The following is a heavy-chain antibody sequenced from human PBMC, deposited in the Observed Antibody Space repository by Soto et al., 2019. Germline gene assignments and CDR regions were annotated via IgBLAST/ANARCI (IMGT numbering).Heavy chain of an antibody. J-gene: IGHJ6*02. V-gene: IGHV4-30-4*01. CDR3: ARGEGSSWYGDYYGMDV. Sequence: QVQLQESGPGLVKPSQTLSLTCTVSGGSISSGDYYWSWIRQPPGKGLEWIGYIYYSGSTYYNPSLKSRVTISVDTSKNQLSLKLSSVTAADTAVYYCARGEGSSWYGDYYGMDVWGQGTTVTVSS. CDR2: IYYSGST. D-gene: IGHD6-13*01. CDR1: GGSISSGDYY.